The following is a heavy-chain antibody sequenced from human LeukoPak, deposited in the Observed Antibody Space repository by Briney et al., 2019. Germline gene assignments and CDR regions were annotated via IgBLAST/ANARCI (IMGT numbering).Heavy chain of an antibody. J-gene: IGHJ4*02. CDR2: INSDGSNT. CDR3: AKDKGNGNYIPSYFDY. D-gene: IGHD4-17*01. Sequence: GGSLRLSCAASEFIFSTYWMHWVRQAPGKGLVWVSRINSDGSNTVYADSVKGRFTISRDNSKNSLYLQMNSLRAEDTALYYCAKDKGNGNYIPSYFDYWGQGTLVTVSS. CDR1: EFIFSTYW. V-gene: IGHV3-74*01.